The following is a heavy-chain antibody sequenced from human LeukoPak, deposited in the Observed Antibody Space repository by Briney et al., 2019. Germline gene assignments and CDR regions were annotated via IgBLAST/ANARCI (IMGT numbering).Heavy chain of an antibody. Sequence: SETLSLTCTVSGGSISSSNYYWGWIRQPPGKGLEWIGIIYYSGITYYNPSLKSRVTISVETSNNQFSLKLSSVTAADTAMYYCARLLIYCSSTSCHFDYWGQGTLVTVS. J-gene: IGHJ4*02. CDR2: IYYSGIT. CDR1: GGSISSSNYY. CDR3: ARLLIYCSSTSCHFDY. D-gene: IGHD2-2*01. V-gene: IGHV4-39*01.